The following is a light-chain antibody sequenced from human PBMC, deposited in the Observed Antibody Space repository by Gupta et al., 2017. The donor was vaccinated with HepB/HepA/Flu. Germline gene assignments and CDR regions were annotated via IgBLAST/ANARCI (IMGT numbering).Light chain of an antibody. V-gene: IGKV1-6*01. CDR3: LQDDSYPRT. Sequence: AIQMTQSPSSLSASVGDRVTITCRASQGIKKDLAWSQHKPGKAPKLLIFAASSLQTGVPSRFSGSGSGTDFTLTISSLQPEDFATYYCLQDDSYPRTFGQGTKVEVK. CDR2: AAS. CDR1: QGIKKD. J-gene: IGKJ1*01.